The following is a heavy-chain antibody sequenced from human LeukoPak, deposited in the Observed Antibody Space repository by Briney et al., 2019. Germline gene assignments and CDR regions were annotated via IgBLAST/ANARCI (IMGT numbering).Heavy chain of an antibody. J-gene: IGHJ6*03. Sequence: PGGSLRLSCAASGFTFSSYSMNWVRQAPGKGLEWVSSISSSSSYIYYADSVKGRFTISRDNAKNSLYLQMNSLRAEDMAVYYCARDRYQLLSTVPYYMDVWGKGTTVTVSS. CDR2: ISSSSSYI. D-gene: IGHD2-2*01. CDR3: ARDRYQLLSTVPYYMDV. V-gene: IGHV3-21*01. CDR1: GFTFSSYS.